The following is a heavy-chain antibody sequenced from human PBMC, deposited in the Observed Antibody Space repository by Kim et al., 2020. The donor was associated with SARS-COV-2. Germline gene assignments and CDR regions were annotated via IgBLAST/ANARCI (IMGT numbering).Heavy chain of an antibody. CDR3: ARDNSLVQSSGWYVGGMDV. CDR1: GFTFSSYW. V-gene: IGHV3-7*01. Sequence: GGSLRLSCAASGFTFSSYWMSWVRQAPGKGLEWVANIKQDGSEKYYVDSVKGRFTISRDNAKNSLYLQMNSLRAEDTAVYYCARDNSLVQSSGWYVGGMDVWGQGTTVTVSS. CDR2: IKQDGSEK. D-gene: IGHD6-19*01. J-gene: IGHJ6*02.